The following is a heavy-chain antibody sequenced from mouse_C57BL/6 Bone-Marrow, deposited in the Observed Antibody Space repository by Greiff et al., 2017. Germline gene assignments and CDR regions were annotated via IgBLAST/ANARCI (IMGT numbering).Heavy chain of an antibody. CDR2: IYIGNGYT. Sequence: VQLKESGAELVRPGSSVKMSCKTSGYTFTSYGINWVKQRPGQGLEWIGYIYIGNGYTEYNEKFKGKATLTSDPSSSTAYMQLSSLTSEDSAIYFCAREGTYDYDGDWFAYWGQGTLVTVSA. V-gene: IGHV1-58*01. CDR1: GYTFTSYG. J-gene: IGHJ3*01. CDR3: AREGTYDYDGDWFAY. D-gene: IGHD2-4*01.